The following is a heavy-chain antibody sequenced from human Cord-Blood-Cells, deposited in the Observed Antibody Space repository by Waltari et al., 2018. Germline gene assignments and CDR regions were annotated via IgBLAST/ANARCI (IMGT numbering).Heavy chain of an antibody. Sequence: EVQLVESGGGLVQPGRSLRLSCAAYGFTFDDYAMHWVRQAPGKGLEWVSGISWNSGSIGYADSVKGRFTISRDNAKNSLYLQMNSLRAEDTALYYCAKDRNWNEPFFDYWGQGTLVTVSS. CDR1: GFTFDDYA. CDR2: ISWNSGSI. V-gene: IGHV3-9*01. CDR3: AKDRNWNEPFFDY. D-gene: IGHD1-1*01. J-gene: IGHJ4*02.